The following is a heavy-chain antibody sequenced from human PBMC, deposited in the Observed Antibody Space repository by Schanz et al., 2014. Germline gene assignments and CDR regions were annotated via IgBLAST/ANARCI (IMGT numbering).Heavy chain of an antibody. CDR1: GFTFTTYA. D-gene: IGHD6-19*01. J-gene: IGHJ6*02. V-gene: IGHV3-11*03. CDR2: ISNSGTYT. Sequence: VQLLESGGGLVQPGESLRLSCAASGFTFTTYAMTWVRQAPGKGLEWISYISNSGTYTKYADSVKGRFVISRDNARSSLYLQMSSLRDGDTAVYYCASVIMVAGNHRDGRDVWGQGTTVTVSS. CDR3: ASVIMVAGNHRDGRDV.